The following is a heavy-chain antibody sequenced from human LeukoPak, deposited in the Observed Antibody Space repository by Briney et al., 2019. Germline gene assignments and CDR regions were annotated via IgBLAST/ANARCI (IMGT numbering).Heavy chain of an antibody. J-gene: IGHJ4*02. CDR3: ARHLNPISYFDY. D-gene: IGHD2-21*01. Sequence: SVKVSCKASGGTFSSYAISWVRQAPGQGLEWMGGIIPIFGTANYAQKFQGRVTITVDESTSTAYMELSSLRSEDTAVYYCARHLNPISYFDYWGQGTLVTVSS. CDR2: IIPIFGTA. V-gene: IGHV1-69*01. CDR1: GGTFSSYA.